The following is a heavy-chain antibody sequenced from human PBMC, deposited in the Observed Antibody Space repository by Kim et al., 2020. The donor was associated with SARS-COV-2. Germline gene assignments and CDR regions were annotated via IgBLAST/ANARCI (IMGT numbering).Heavy chain of an antibody. D-gene: IGHD6-13*01. V-gene: IGHV3-74*01. CDR3: ARGDYSRPRFIDS. CDR1: GFTFSSYW. CDR2: INSDGSTA. J-gene: IGHJ4*02. Sequence: GGSLRLSCAASGFTFSSYWMHWVRQAPGKGLVWVSRINSDGSTATYADSVKGRFTISRDNAKNTLFLQMNSLRAEDTAVYYCARGDYSRPRFIDSWGQGT.